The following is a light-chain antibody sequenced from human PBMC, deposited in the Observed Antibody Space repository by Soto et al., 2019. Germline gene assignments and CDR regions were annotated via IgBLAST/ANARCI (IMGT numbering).Light chain of an antibody. Sequence: QSVLTQPPSVSGAPGQRATIPCTGSSSNIGAGFHVHWYQHLPGRAPKLLIYGNINRPSGVPDRFSGSNSGTSASLAITGLQADDEADYYCSSFKGTNSFVFGTGTKLTVL. CDR3: SSFKGTNSFV. J-gene: IGLJ1*01. V-gene: IGLV1-40*01. CDR1: SSNIGAGFH. CDR2: GNI.